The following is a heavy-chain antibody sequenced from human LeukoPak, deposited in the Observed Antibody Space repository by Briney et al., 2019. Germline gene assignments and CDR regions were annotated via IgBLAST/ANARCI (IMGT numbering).Heavy chain of an antibody. D-gene: IGHD3-10*01. CDR1: GFTFSSYA. J-gene: IGHJ4*02. CDR2: ISGSGGSA. CDR3: ARAGSHWHYVY. V-gene: IGHV3-23*01. Sequence: GGSLRLSCAASGFTFSSYAMSWVRQAPGKGLEWVSAISGSGGSAYYADSMKGRFTISRDNAKNSLSLQMNNLRVEDTAVYYCARAGSHWHYVYWGQGTVVTVSS.